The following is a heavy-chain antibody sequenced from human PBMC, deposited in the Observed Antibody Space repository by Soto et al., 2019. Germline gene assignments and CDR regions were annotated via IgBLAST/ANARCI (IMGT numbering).Heavy chain of an antibody. D-gene: IGHD6-25*01. CDR3: TTGMSGPKNF. CDR1: GFSFTNAW. J-gene: IGHJ4*02. Sequence: EAQLVESGGGLVKPGGSLRLSCAASGFSFTNAWMNWVRQAPGKGLEWVGRIKRESDVGTTDYAAPVKGRFAISRDESKNTVYLQMDNLKTEDTAVYYCTTGMSGPKNFWGQGTLVTVSS. V-gene: IGHV3-15*07. CDR2: IKRESDVGTT.